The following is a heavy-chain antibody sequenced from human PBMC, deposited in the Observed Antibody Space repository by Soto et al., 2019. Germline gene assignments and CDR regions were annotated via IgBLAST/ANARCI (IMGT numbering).Heavy chain of an antibody. CDR3: ARAGGRYAITAYDV. Sequence: QVQLQESGPGLVKPSETLSLICAGSGVSINSYYWSWIRQPPGKALEWIGYIYYGGTTNYNPSLKSRVTISVDTSKNQFSLRLSSVTAADTAVYYCARAGGRYAITAYDVWGPGTLVTVSS. CDR2: IYYGGTT. CDR1: GVSINSYY. D-gene: IGHD1-26*01. J-gene: IGHJ3*01. V-gene: IGHV4-59*01.